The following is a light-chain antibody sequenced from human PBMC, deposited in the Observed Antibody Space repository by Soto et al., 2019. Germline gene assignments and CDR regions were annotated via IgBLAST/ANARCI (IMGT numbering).Light chain of an antibody. V-gene: IGLV1-44*01. J-gene: IGLJ1*01. CDR1: RSNIGGGYD. Sequence: QSVLTQPPSVSGTPGQRVSISCTGSRSNIGGGYDVHWYLQLPGTAPKLLIYSNNQRPSGVPDRFSGSKSGTSASLAISGLQSEDEADYYCAALDDSLNAHYVFGTGTKVTVL. CDR2: SNN. CDR3: AALDDSLNAHYV.